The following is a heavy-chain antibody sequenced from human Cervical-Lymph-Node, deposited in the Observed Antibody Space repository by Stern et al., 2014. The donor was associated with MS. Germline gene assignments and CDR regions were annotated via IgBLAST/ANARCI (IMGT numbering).Heavy chain of an antibody. CDR2: ISAYNGHT. CDR3: ARDSGYSSSWYPWYFDY. Sequence: QLVQPGAEVKKPGASVKVSCKASGYTFTSYGISWVRQAPGQGLEWMGWISAYNGHTNDAQKLPGRVTMTTDTATSTAYMELRSLRSDDTAVYYCARDSGYSSSWYPWYFDYWGQGTLVTVSS. V-gene: IGHV1-18*01. D-gene: IGHD6-13*01. CDR1: GYTFTSYG. J-gene: IGHJ4*02.